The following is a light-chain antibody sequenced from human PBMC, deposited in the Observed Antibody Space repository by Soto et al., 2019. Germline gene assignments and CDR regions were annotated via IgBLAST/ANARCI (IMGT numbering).Light chain of an antibody. CDR3: QQRESWQT. Sequence: EIVLTQSPAALSLSPGERATLSCRASQSISNYLAWYQQKPGQPPRLLIYDASYRATGVPARFNGRGSGTDFTLTISAVEPEDFAVYYCQQRESWQTFGQGTKVDIK. CDR1: QSISNY. CDR2: DAS. V-gene: IGKV3-11*01. J-gene: IGKJ1*01.